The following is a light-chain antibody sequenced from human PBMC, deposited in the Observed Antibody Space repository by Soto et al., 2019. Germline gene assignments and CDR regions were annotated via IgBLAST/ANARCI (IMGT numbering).Light chain of an antibody. Sequence: QLTPSPSTLSGSVGDRVTITCRASQTISSWLAWYQQKPGKAPKLLIYKASTLKSGVPSRFSGSGSGTDFTLTISSLQPDDFATYYCQHYNSYSEAFGQGTKVDIK. CDR2: KAS. V-gene: IGKV1-5*03. J-gene: IGKJ1*01. CDR1: QTISSW. CDR3: QHYNSYSEA.